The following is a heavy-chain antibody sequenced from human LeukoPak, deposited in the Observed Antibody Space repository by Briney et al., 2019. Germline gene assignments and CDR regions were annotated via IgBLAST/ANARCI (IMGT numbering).Heavy chain of an antibody. CDR3: ARDEGSGSYYARAHAVADY. V-gene: IGHV3-7*01. Sequence: GGSLRLSCAASGFTFSSYWMSWVRQAAGRGREWVAKIKQDGSEKYYVDSVKGRFTISRDNAKNSLYLQMNSLRAEDTAVYYCARDEGSGSYYARAHAVADYWGQGTLVTVSS. CDR2: IKQDGSEK. D-gene: IGHD3-10*01. CDR1: GFTFSSYW. J-gene: IGHJ4*02.